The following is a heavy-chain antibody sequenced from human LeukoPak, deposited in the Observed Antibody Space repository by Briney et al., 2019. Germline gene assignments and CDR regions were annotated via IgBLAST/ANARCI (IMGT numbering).Heavy chain of an antibody. Sequence: PGRSLRLSCAASGFTFSSYDIHWVRPAPGKGLEWVALISYDGSNKYYAGSVKGRFTISRDSSKNTLYLQMNSLRPEDTAIYYCAKGGYGIQLWWAFDIWGQGTMVTVSS. CDR1: GFTFSSYD. V-gene: IGHV3-30*18. J-gene: IGHJ3*02. CDR2: ISYDGSNK. CDR3: AKGGYGIQLWWAFDI. D-gene: IGHD5-18*01.